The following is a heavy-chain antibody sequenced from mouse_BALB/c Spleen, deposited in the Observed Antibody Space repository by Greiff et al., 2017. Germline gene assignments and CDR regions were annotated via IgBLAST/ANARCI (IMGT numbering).Heavy chain of an antibody. D-gene: IGHD1-1*01. CDR3: TRSYGSSYDWWYFDV. J-gene: IGHJ1*01. CDR1: GYTFTSYW. CDR2: IYPGSGST. V-gene: IGHV1S22*01. Sequence: LQQPGSELVRPGASVKLSCKASGYTFTSYWMHWVKQRHGQGLEWIGNIYPGSGSTNYDEKFKSKGTLTVDTSSSTAYMHLSSLTSEDSAVYYCTRSYGSSYDWWYFDVWGAGTTVTVSS.